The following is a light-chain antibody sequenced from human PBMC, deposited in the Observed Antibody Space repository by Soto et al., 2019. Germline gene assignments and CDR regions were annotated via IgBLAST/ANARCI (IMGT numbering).Light chain of an antibody. Sequence: EIVMTQSPATLSVSPGERATLSCRASQSVSSKLAWYQQKPGQGPRLHIYGASTRATGIPARFSGSGSGTEFTLTISSLQSEEFAVYYCQHYSTWLWTFGQGTKVEIK. J-gene: IGKJ1*01. CDR3: QHYSTWLWT. CDR1: QSVSSK. V-gene: IGKV3-15*01. CDR2: GAS.